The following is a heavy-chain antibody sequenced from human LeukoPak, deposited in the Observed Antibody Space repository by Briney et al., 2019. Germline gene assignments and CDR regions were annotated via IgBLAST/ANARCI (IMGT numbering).Heavy chain of an antibody. CDR3: ARHLPFNYYFDY. CDR2: IYYSGST. D-gene: IGHD3-16*01. J-gene: IGHJ4*02. CDR1: GGSISSSSYY. V-gene: IGHV4-39*01. Sequence: PSETLSLTCTVSGGSISSSSYYWGWIRQPPGKGLERIGSIYYSGSTYYNPSLKSRVTISVDTSKNQFSLKLSSVTAADTAVYYRARHLPFNYYFDYWGQGTLVTVSS.